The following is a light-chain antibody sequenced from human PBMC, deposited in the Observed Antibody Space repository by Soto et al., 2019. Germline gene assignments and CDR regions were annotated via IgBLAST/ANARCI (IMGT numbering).Light chain of an antibody. Sequence: EIVMPQSPATLSVSPGERATLSCRASQSVSSNLAWYHKKPGQAPRLLIYGVSTRATGIPARFSGSGSGKEFTLTISSLQSEDFAVYYCQQYNNWWTFGQGTKVEIK. V-gene: IGKV3-15*01. CDR2: GVS. CDR3: QQYNNWWT. J-gene: IGKJ1*01. CDR1: QSVSSN.